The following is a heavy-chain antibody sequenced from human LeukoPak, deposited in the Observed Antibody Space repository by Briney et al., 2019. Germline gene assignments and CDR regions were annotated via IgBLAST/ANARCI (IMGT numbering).Heavy chain of an antibody. Sequence: SETLSLTCTVSGGSISTYYGNWIRQAPGKGLEWIGYIYYSGSTNYNPSLKSRVTISVDTSKNQFSLKLSSVTAADTAVYYCARAGYDFWSGYVYYYYGMDVWGQGTTVTVSS. J-gene: IGHJ6*02. CDR2: IYYSGST. CDR3: ARAGYDFWSGYVYYYYGMDV. V-gene: IGHV4-59*01. D-gene: IGHD3-3*01. CDR1: GGSISTYY.